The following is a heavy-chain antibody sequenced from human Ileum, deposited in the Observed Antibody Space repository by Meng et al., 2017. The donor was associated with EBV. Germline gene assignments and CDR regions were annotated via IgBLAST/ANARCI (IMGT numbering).Heavy chain of an antibody. CDR2: ISYDGNTK. CDR3: VRMSYGGYDY. D-gene: IGHD5-12*01. J-gene: IGHJ4*02. CDR1: GFTFSRYA. V-gene: IGHV3-30*14. Sequence: QVKVVDAGGGVVQPGRSLRLSCVASGFTFSRYAIHWVRQAPGKGLEWVAVISYDGNTKHYANSVKGRFTISRDDSKNTLYLQMGSLRVEDMAVYYCVRMSYGGYDYWGQGTLVTVSS.